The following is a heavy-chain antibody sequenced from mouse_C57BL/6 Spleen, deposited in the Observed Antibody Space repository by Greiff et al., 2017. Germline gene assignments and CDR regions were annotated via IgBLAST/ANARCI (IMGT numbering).Heavy chain of an antibody. CDR1: GFSFNTYA. J-gene: IGHJ3*01. V-gene: IGHV10-1*01. CDR2: IRSKSNNYAT. D-gene: IGHD2-4*01. CDR3: VRHKGYDSSWCAY. Sequence: EVQLVESGGGLVQPKGSLKLSCAASGFSFNTYAMNWVRQAPGKGLEWVARIRSKSNNYATYYADSVKDRFTISRDDSESMLYLQMNNLKTEDTAMYYCVRHKGYDSSWCAYWGQGTLVTVSA.